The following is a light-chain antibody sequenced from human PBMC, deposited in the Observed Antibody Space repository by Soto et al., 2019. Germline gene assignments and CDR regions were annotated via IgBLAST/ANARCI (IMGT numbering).Light chain of an antibody. V-gene: IGLV2-23*02. J-gene: IGLJ3*02. CDR2: EVS. CDR3: CSYAGSSTFYWV. Sequence: QSALTQPASVSGSPGQSITISCTGTSSDVGSYNLVSWYQQHPGKAPKLMISEVSKRPSGVSNRFSGSKSGNTASLTISGLQAEDEADYCCCSYAGSSTFYWVFGGGTKLTVL. CDR1: SSDVGSYNL.